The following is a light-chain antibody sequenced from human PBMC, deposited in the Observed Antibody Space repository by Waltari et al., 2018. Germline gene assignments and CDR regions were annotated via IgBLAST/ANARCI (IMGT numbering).Light chain of an antibody. V-gene: IGKV3-15*01. CDR3: QQYNNWPLT. CDR1: QSVSRN. J-gene: IGKJ4*01. CDR2: GVS. Sequence: EIVMTPSPATLSVSPGGRATPSCRARQSVSRNLAWYQQKPGQAPRLLIYGVSIRATGVPARFSGSGSGTEFTLSISSLQSEDFAVYSCQQYNNWPLTFGGGTKVEIK.